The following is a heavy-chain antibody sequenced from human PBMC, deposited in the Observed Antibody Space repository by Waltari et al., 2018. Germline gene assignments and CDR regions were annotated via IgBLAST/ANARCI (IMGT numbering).Heavy chain of an antibody. J-gene: IGHJ4*02. Sequence: VQLVESGGGLVQAGGSLRLSCAASGFPSRSYSMNWVRQAPVKGLEWVSYIRSSDTTIYHADSVHGRFTISRDNAKNSVFLQMNSLRVEDTAVYYCTRTLVGPYPFENWGQGTLVTVSS. CDR1: GFPSRSYS. V-gene: IGHV3-48*01. D-gene: IGHD1-26*01. CDR2: IRSSDTTI. CDR3: TRTLVGPYPFEN.